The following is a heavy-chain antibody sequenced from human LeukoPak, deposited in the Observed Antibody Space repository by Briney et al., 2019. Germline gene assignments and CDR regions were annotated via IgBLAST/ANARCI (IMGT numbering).Heavy chain of an antibody. CDR1: GYSFTSYW. CDR2: IYPGDSDT. J-gene: IGHJ4*02. D-gene: IGHD1-26*01. CDR3: ARQSHSGSYDY. V-gene: IGHV5-51*01. Sequence: GESLKISCKGSGYSFTSYWTGWVRQMPGKGLEWMGIIYPGDSDTRHSPSFQGQVTISADKSISAAYLQWSSLKASDTAMYYCARQSHSGSYDYWGQGTLVTVSS.